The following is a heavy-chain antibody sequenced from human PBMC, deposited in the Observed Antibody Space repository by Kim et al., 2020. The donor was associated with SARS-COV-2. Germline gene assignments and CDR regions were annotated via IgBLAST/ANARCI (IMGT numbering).Heavy chain of an antibody. Sequence: SETLSLTCTVSGGSVSSGSYYWSWIRQPPGKGLEWIGYIYYSGSTNYNPSLKSRVTISVDTSKNQFSLKLSSVTAADTAVYYCAREGRNYYDSSGYFASDYWGQGTLVTVSS. V-gene: IGHV4-61*01. CDR2: IYYSGST. D-gene: IGHD3-22*01. CDR3: AREGRNYYDSSGYFASDY. CDR1: GGSVSSGSYY. J-gene: IGHJ4*02.